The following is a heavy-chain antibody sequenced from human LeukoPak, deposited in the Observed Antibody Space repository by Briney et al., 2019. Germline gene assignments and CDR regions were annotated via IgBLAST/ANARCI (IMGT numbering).Heavy chain of an antibody. CDR2: ISSSSSYI. CDR1: GFTFSSYS. V-gene: IGHV3-21*01. D-gene: IGHD1-7*01. Sequence: GGSLRLSCAASGFTFSSYSMNWVRQAPGKGLEWVSSISSSSSYIYYADSVKGRFTISRDNAKNSLYLQMNSLRAEDTAVYYSAREPKNWNYVFDYWGQGTLVTVSS. CDR3: AREPKNWNYVFDY. J-gene: IGHJ4*02.